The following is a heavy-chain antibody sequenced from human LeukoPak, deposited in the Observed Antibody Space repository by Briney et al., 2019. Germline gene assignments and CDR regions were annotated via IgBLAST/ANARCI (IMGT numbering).Heavy chain of an antibody. CDR2: ISYDGSNE. V-gene: IGHV3-30-3*01. D-gene: IGHD5-12*01. CDR3: ARGGIVATTWN. Sequence: GGSLRLSCAASGFTFSSYAIHWVRQAPGKGLEWVAVISYDGSNEYYADSVKGRFTISRDNSNNTVYLQMNSLRAEDTAVFYCARGGIVATTWNWGQGTMVTVSS. CDR1: GFTFSSYA. J-gene: IGHJ3*01.